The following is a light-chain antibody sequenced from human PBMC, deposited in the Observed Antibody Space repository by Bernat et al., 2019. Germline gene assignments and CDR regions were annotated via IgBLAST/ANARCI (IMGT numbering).Light chain of an antibody. V-gene: IGKV2-24*01. Sequence: DIVPTQTPLSSPVTLGQLASISCRSSQRLVQSNGNSYLSWPQQWPGQPPRLLIYEFSNRFSGVPDRSSGRGAGTDFPLNISRVEAEDVDLYYCMQVTQFPCTFGQATKLGVK. CDR1: QRLVQSNGNSY. CDR2: EFS. J-gene: IGKJ2*02. CDR3: MQVTQFPCT.